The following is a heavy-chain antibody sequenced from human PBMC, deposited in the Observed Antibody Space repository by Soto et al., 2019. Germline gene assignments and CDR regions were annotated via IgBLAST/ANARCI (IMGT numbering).Heavy chain of an antibody. CDR3: ARGDESIVVVNGARANYYYYGMDV. D-gene: IGHD3-22*01. CDR1: GGSISSGGYY. J-gene: IGHJ6*02. CDR2: IYYSGST. Sequence: SETLSLTCTVSGGSISSGGYYWSWIRQHPGKGLEWIGYIYYSGSTYYNPSLKSRVTISVDTSKNQFSLKLSSVTAADTAVYYCARGDESIVVVNGARANYYYYGMDVWGQGTTVTVSS. V-gene: IGHV4-31*03.